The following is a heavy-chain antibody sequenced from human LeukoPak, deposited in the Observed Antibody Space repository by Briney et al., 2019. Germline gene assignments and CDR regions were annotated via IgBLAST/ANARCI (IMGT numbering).Heavy chain of an antibody. CDR1: GFTVSSNY. V-gene: IGHV3-23*01. CDR3: ASHFGVVIDVGAFDI. Sequence: GGSLRLSCAASGFTVSSNYMSWVRQAPGKGLEWVSAISGGGGSTYYADSVKGRFTISRDNSKNTLYLQMNSLRAEDTAVYYCASHFGVVIDVGAFDIWGQGTMVTVSS. D-gene: IGHD3-3*01. CDR2: ISGGGGST. J-gene: IGHJ3*02.